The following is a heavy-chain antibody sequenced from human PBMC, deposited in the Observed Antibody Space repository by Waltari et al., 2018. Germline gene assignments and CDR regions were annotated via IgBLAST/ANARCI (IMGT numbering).Heavy chain of an antibody. Sequence: QVQLQESGPGLVKPSETLSLTCAVSGYSISSGYYWGWIRQPPGKGLEWIGSIYHSGSTYYNPSLKSRVTISVDTSKNQFSLKLSSVTAADTAVYYCARLGGSGWNPSGFGYWGQGTLVTVSS. CDR3: ARLGGSGWNPSGFGY. V-gene: IGHV4-38-2*01. CDR2: IYHSGST. CDR1: GYSISSGYY. J-gene: IGHJ4*02. D-gene: IGHD6-19*01.